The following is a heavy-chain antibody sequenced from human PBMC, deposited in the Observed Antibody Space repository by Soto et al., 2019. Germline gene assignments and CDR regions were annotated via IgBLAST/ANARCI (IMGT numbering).Heavy chain of an antibody. V-gene: IGHV1-46*01. D-gene: IGHD7-27*01. CDR2: VNPIGGST. J-gene: IGHJ4*02. CDR1: GYTFTSYD. Sequence: QVQLVQSGAEVKKPGASVKVSCKASGYTFTSYDIHWERQAPGQGLEWMGIVNPIGGSTYYAQKFQGRVTMTSDTSTSTAYMELSGLRFEDTAVYYCAIASGDGMFYWGQGTLVTVSS. CDR3: AIASGDGMFY.